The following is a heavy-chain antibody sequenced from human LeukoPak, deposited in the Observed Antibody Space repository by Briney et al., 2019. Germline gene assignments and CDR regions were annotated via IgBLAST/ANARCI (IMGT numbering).Heavy chain of an antibody. D-gene: IGHD4-23*01. CDR1: GGSISSYY. CDR3: ANSYGGNSNFDY. J-gene: IGHJ4*02. Sequence: PSETLSLTCTVSGGSISSYYWSWIRQPPGKGLEWIGYIYYSGSTNYNPSLKSRVTISVDTSKNQFSLKLSSVTAADTAVYYCANSYGGNSNFDYWGQGTLVTVSS. CDR2: IYYSGST. V-gene: IGHV4-59*01.